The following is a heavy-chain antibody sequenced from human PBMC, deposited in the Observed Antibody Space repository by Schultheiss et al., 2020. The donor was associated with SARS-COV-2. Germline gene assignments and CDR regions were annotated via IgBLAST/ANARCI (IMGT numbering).Heavy chain of an antibody. CDR1: GGSISSGGYY. V-gene: IGHV4-61*08. CDR2: IYYSGST. Sequence: SETLSLTCTVSGGSISSGGYYWSWIRQPPGKGLEWIGYIYYSGSTNYNPSLKSRVTISVDKSKNQFSLKLSSVTAADTAVYYCARGVVGAPSVWGQGTLVTVSS. J-gene: IGHJ1*01. CDR3: ARGVVGAPSV. D-gene: IGHD1-26*01.